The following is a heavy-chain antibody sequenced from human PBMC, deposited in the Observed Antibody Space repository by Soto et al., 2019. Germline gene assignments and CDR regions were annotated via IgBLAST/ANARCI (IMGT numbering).Heavy chain of an antibody. J-gene: IGHJ2*01. CDR3: TTRWGTLISSYYYFDL. Sequence: DVQLVESGGGLVKPGGSLRLTCAASGFTLSNAWMNWVRQTLGKGLEWVGRIKSKTDGEAIDYAAPVKGRFTISRDDSKNTLYLQMNSLETEDTGVYYCTTRWGTLISSYYYFDLWGRGTLVTVSS. CDR2: IKSKTDGEAI. D-gene: IGHD6-6*01. CDR1: GFTLSNAW. V-gene: IGHV3-15*07.